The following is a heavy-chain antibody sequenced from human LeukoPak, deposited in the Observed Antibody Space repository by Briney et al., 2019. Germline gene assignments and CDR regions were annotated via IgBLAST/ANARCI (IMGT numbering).Heavy chain of an antibody. CDR1: GGSISSYY. CDR3: ASTPSTHCSSTSCSYYFDY. V-gene: IGHV4-59*01. D-gene: IGHD2-2*01. J-gene: IGHJ4*02. CDR2: IYYSGST. Sequence: SETLSLTCTVSGGSISSYYWSWIRQPPGKGLEWIGYIYYSGSTNYNPSLKSRVTISVDTSKNQFSLKLSSVTAADTAVYYCASTPSTHCSSTSCSYYFDYWGQGTLVTVSS.